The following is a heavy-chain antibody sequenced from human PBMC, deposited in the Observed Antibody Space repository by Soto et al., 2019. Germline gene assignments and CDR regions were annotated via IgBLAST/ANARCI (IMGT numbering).Heavy chain of an antibody. Sequence: EVRLVETGGGLIQPGGSLRLSWGASGVTVRGNYMNWGRQGPGKGLEWVSVIYSGSATYYADPVKGRFTISRDNSKNTVFLQMSSLRVDDTAVYYCARGKSGWLTFDYWGQGILVTVSS. J-gene: IGHJ4*02. CDR1: GVTVRGNY. CDR3: ARGKSGWLTFDY. D-gene: IGHD6-19*01. CDR2: IYSGSAT. V-gene: IGHV3-53*02.